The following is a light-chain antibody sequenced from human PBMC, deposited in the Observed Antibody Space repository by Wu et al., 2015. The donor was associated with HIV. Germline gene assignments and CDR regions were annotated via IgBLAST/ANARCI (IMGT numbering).Light chain of an antibody. CDR1: HDISTY. CDR3: LQDYNYPFT. Sequence: AIQMTQSPSFLSASVGDRVTITCRASHDISTYLAWYQQKPGKAPKLLIYAASTLQRGVPSRFSGSGSGTDFTLTISSLQPEDFATYYCLQDYNYPFTFGGGTKVEIK. CDR2: AAS. J-gene: IGKJ4*01. V-gene: IGKV1-6*01.